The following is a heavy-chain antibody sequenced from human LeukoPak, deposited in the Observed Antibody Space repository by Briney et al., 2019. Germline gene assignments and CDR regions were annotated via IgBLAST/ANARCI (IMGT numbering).Heavy chain of an antibody. CDR1: GFTFSNYW. Sequence: GGSLRLSCAASGFTFSNYWMHWVRQAPGKGLVWVSHINTDGSSTNYADSVMGRFTISRDSAKNTLYLQMNSLRAEDTAVYYCAYSSLYYFDFWGQGTLVTVSS. CDR2: INTDGSST. J-gene: IGHJ4*02. V-gene: IGHV3-74*01. CDR3: AYSSLYYFDF. D-gene: IGHD6-13*01.